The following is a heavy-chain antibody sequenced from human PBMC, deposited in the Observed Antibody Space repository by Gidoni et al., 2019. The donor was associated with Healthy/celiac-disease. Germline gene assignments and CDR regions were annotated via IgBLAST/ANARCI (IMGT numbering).Heavy chain of an antibody. Sequence: QLQLQESGPGMVKPSETLSITCTVSGGSISSSSYYWGWIRQPPGKGLEWMGSIYYGGSTYYTPSLTSRVTISVDTSKNQFSLKLSSVTAADTAVYYCARQHGSGTEPNYWGQGTLVTVSS. D-gene: IGHD3-10*01. CDR1: GGSISSSSYY. CDR2: IYYGGST. V-gene: IGHV4-39*01. J-gene: IGHJ4*02. CDR3: ARQHGSGTEPNY.